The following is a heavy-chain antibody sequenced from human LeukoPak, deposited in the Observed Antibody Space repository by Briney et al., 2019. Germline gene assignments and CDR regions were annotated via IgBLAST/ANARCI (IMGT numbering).Heavy chain of an antibody. CDR1: GRSFSGYY. V-gene: IGHV4-34*01. CDR3: ARVVRYYYDSSGYASKYYFDY. Sequence: PSETLSLTCAVYGRSFSGYYWSWIRQPPGKGLEWIGEINHSGSTNYNPSLKSRVTISVDTSKNQFSLKLSSVTAADTAVYYCARVVRYYYDSSGYASKYYFDYWGQGTLVTVSS. CDR2: INHSGST. D-gene: IGHD3-22*01. J-gene: IGHJ4*02.